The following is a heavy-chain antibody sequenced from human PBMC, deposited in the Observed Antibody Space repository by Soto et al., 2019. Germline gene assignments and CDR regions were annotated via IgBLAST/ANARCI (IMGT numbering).Heavy chain of an antibody. J-gene: IGHJ6*03. V-gene: IGHV3-66*01. CDR3: ARDWKDYDILTGYYYYYMDV. CDR2: IYSGGST. Sequence: GGSLRLSCAASGFTVSSNYMSWVRQAPGKGLEWVSVIYSGGSTYYADSVKGRFTISRDNSKKTLYLQMNSLRAEDTAVYYCARDWKDYDILTGYYYYYMDVWGKGTTVTVSS. D-gene: IGHD3-9*01. CDR1: GFTVSSNY.